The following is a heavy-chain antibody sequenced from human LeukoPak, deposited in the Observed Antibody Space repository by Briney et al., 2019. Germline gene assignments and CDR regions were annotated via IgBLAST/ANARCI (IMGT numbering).Heavy chain of an antibody. CDR2: ITGSGDNT. D-gene: IGHD2-21*01. V-gene: IGHV3-23*01. Sequence: GGSLRLSCAAPGFTFGSYAMTWVRQAPGKGLEWVSVITGSGDNTYYADSVKGRFTISRDNSKNTLYLQMNSLRAEDTAVYYCAKEVIRYWYFDPWGRGTLVTVSS. J-gene: IGHJ2*01. CDR1: GFTFGSYA. CDR3: AKEVIRYWYFDP.